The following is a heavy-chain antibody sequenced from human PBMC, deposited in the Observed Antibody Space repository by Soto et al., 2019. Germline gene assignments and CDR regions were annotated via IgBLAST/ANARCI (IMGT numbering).Heavy chain of an antibody. CDR1: GFSLSTSGVG. CDR2: IYWNDDK. CDR3: AHPEYYYDSSGYYMTSFDY. D-gene: IGHD3-22*01. Sequence: QITLKESGPTLVKPTQTLTLTCTFSGFSLSTSGVGVGWIRQPPGKALEWLALIYWNDDKRYSPSLKSRLTITKDTSKNQVVLTMTNMDPVDTATYYCAHPEYYYDSSGYYMTSFDYWGQGTLVTVSS. V-gene: IGHV2-5*01. J-gene: IGHJ4*02.